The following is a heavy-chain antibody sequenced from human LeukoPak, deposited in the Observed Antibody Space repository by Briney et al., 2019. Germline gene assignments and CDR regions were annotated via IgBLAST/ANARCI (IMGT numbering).Heavy chain of an antibody. Sequence: GRSLRLSCAASGFTFSSYGMHWVRQAPGKGLEWVAVISYDGSNKYYADSVKGRFTISRDNSKNTLYLQMNSLRAEDTAVYYCAKCSELMVPPGPFDYWGQGTLVTASS. CDR3: AKCSELMVPPGPFDY. CDR2: ISYDGSNK. D-gene: IGHD3-10*02. CDR1: GFTFSSYG. J-gene: IGHJ4*02. V-gene: IGHV3-30*18.